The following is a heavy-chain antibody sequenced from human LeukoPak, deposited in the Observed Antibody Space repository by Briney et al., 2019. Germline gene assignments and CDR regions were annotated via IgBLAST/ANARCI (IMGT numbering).Heavy chain of an antibody. V-gene: IGHV3-23*01. CDR1: GFTFSSYA. Sequence: GGSLRLSCAASGFTFSSYAMSWVRRAPGKGLEWVSAISGSGGSTYYADSVKGRFTISRDNSKNTLYLQMNSLRAEDTAVYYCAKGGYSSGWFGGYFDYWGQGTLVTVSS. D-gene: IGHD6-19*01. CDR3: AKGGYSSGWFGGYFDY. J-gene: IGHJ4*02. CDR2: ISGSGGST.